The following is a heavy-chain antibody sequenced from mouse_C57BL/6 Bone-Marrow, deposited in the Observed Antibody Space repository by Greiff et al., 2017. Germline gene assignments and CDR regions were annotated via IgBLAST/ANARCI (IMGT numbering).Heavy chain of an antibody. CDR2: INYDGSST. D-gene: IGHD1-1*01. Sequence: EVQVVESEGGLVQPGSSMKLSCTASGFTFSDYYMAWVRQVPEKGLEWVANINYDGSSTYYLDSLKSRFIISRDNAKNILYLQMSSLKSEDTATYYCARDYGSKGDYAMDYWGQGTSVTVSS. CDR1: GFTFSDYY. V-gene: IGHV5-16*01. J-gene: IGHJ4*01. CDR3: ARDYGSKGDYAMDY.